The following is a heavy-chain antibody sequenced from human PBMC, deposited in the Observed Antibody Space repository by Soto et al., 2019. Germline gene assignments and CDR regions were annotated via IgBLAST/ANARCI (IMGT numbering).Heavy chain of an antibody. CDR1: GYTFSSHD. D-gene: IGHD3-3*01. V-gene: IGHV1-18*01. CDR3: ARRSVHYVVDV. CDR2: FSAHNGHT. J-gene: IGHJ6*02. Sequence: ASVKVSCKASGYTFSSHDITCVRQAPGQGLEWLGWFSAHNGHTDYAQKFQARIIMTTDTSTSTAYLELRSLRSNDTAVYYCARRSVHYVVDVWGQGTTVTVSS.